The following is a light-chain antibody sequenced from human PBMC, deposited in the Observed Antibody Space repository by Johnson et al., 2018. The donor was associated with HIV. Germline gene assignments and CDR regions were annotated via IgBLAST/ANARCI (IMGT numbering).Light chain of an antibody. CDR1: SSNVGSSF. J-gene: IGLJ1*01. CDR2: DNN. Sequence: QPVLTQPPSVSAAPGQKVTISCSGSSSNVGSSFVSWYRQVPGTAPKLLIYDNNKRPSGIPGRFSGSKSGPSATLGITGLQTGDEADYYCGTWDSSLSGFDFGTGTKVTVL. CDR3: GTWDSSLSGFD. V-gene: IGLV1-51*01.